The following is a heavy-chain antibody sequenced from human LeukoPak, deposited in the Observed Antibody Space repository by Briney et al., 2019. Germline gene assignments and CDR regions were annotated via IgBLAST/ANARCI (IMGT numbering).Heavy chain of an antibody. CDR2: ISGSGGSP. J-gene: IGHJ6*03. V-gene: IGHV3-23*01. D-gene: IGHD3-22*01. CDR1: GFTFSIYA. CDR3: ARGITMIDTYYYYMDV. Sequence: GGSLRLSSTASGFTFSIYAMSWVRQAPGKGLEWVSTISGSGGSPYYSDSVKGRFTISRDNAKNSLYLQMNSLRAEDTAVYYCARGITMIDTYYYYMDVWGKGTTVTVSS.